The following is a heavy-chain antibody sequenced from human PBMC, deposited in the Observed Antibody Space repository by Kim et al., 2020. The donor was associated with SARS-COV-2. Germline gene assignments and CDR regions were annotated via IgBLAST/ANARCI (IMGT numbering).Heavy chain of an antibody. CDR2: IKGDGSSI. Sequence: GGSLRLSFAASGFNFINYWMHWVRQAPGKGLVWVSLIKGDGSSIIYADSVKGRFTISRDNAKNMLFLQMDSLRAEDAAVYHCARDPATSGWSAFDFWGQGALVTVSS. CDR1: GFNFINYW. CDR3: ARDPATSGWSAFDF. V-gene: IGHV3-74*01. J-gene: IGHJ4*02. D-gene: IGHD6-19*01.